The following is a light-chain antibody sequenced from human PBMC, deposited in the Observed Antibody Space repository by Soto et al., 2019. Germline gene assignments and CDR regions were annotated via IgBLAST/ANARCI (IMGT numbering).Light chain of an antibody. CDR3: EAWDDSLNGWV. CDR2: YDD. Sequence: QSVLTQPPSVSEAPRQRVTSSCSGSRSNVGDNAVNWYQQFPGKAPKLLIYYDDLLTSGVSDRFSGSKSGTSASLAISGLQSEDEGDYYCEAWDDSLNGWVFGGGTKLTVL. V-gene: IGLV1-36*01. CDR1: RSNVGDNA. J-gene: IGLJ3*02.